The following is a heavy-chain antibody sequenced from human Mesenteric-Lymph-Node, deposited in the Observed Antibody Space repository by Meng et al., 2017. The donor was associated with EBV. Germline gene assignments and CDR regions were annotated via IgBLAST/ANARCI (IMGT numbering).Heavy chain of an antibody. J-gene: IGHJ4*02. V-gene: IGHV4-4*02. CDR1: CASISTSNL. D-gene: IGHD6-19*01. CDR3: ARGGSGWYQVGSY. CDR2: IYHSGST. Sequence: QVQRRESGPGLVKPSRSLSLTCAVACASISTSNLWSWVRQPPGKGLEWIGEIYHSGSTNYNPSLKSRFTISVDKSKNQFSLKLSSVTAADTAVYYCARGGSGWYQVGSYWGQGTLVTVSS.